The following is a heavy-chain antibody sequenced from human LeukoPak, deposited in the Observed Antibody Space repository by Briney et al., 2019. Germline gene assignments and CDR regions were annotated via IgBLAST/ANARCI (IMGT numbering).Heavy chain of an antibody. Sequence: GGSLRLSCTVSGFAVSSNSMSWVRQAPGKGLEWVSFIYSGGNTHYSDSVKGRFTISRDNSKNTLYLQMNSLRAEDTAVYYCARRAGEYSHPYDYWGQGTLVTVSS. D-gene: IGHD4-17*01. CDR1: GFAVSSNS. V-gene: IGHV3-53*01. J-gene: IGHJ4*02. CDR3: ARRAGEYSHPYDY. CDR2: IYSGGNT.